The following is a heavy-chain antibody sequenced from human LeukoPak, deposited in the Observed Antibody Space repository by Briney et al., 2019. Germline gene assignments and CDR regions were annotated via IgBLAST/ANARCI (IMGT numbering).Heavy chain of an antibody. D-gene: IGHD2-15*01. CDR2: TYYRSKWYN. V-gene: IGHV6-1*01. J-gene: IGHJ3*02. Sequence: PSQTLSLTCAISGDSVSSNSAAWNWIRQSPSRGLEWLGRTYYRSKWYNDYAVSVKSRITINPDTSKNQFSLQLNSVTPEDTAVYYCARESYCSGGSCYSGRAFDIWGQGTMVTVSS. CDR3: ARESYCSGGSCYSGRAFDI. CDR1: GDSVSSNSAA.